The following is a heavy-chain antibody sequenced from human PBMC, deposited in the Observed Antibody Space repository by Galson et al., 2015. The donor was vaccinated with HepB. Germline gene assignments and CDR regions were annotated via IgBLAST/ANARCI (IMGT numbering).Heavy chain of an antibody. CDR1: GYTFTSYY. CDR3: ARWAGWELPGVDY. V-gene: IGHV1-2*02. Sequence: SVKVSCKASGYTFTSYYMHWVRRAPGQGLEWMGWINPNSGGTNYAQKFQGRVTMTRDTSISTAYMELSRPRSDDTAVYYCARWAGWELPGVDYWGQGTLVTVST. J-gene: IGHJ4*02. D-gene: IGHD1-26*01. CDR2: INPNSGGT.